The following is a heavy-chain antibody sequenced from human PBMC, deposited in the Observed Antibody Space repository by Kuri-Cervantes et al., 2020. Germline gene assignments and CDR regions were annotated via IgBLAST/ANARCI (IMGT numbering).Heavy chain of an antibody. J-gene: IGHJ6*02. CDR2: ISTDGGRQ. CDR1: GFGFSSFT. D-gene: IGHD3-10*01. V-gene: IGHV3-30-3*01. Sequence: LSLTCVASGFGFSSFTSHWVRQAPDKGLEWVAAISTDGGRQYYLDSVRGRFTVSRDNSHNTLFLQMDSLRPEDTAVYYCARAAITLVRGVTGPDDGMDVWGQGTTVTVSS. CDR3: ARAAITLVRGVTGPDDGMDV.